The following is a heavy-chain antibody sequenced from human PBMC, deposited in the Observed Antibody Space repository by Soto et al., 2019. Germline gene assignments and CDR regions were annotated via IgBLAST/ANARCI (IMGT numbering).Heavy chain of an antibody. CDR3: ARGRGGFDA. V-gene: IGHV4-34*01. J-gene: IGHJ5*02. Sequence: PSETLSLTCAVCNWLRQPPGKGLEWIGEINHSGNTNYNPSLRSRVTISIDTSKNQLSLNLRSVSAADTAVYYCARGRGGFDAWGQGTPVTVSS. CDR2: INHSGNT.